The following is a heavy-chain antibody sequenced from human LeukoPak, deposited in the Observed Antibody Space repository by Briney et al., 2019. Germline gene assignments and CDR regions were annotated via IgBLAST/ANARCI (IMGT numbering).Heavy chain of an antibody. CDR3: ARAFRAGYFDL. V-gene: IGHV4-39*01. CDR2: IYYSGST. CDR1: GFTFSSYA. Sequence: GSLRLSCAASGFTFSSYAMSWVRQAPGKGLEWIGIIYYSGSTYYNPSLKGRVTISVDTSKNQLSLKLSSVTAADTAVYYCARAFRAGYFDLWGRGTLVTVSS. J-gene: IGHJ2*01. D-gene: IGHD2/OR15-2a*01.